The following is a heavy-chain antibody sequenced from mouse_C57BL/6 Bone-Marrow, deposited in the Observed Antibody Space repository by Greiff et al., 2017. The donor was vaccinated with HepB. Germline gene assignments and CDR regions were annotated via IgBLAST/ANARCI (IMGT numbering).Heavy chain of an antibody. V-gene: IGHV1-50*01. Sequence: QVQLQQPGAELVKPGASVKLSCKASGYTFTSYWMQWVKQRPGQGLEWIGEIDPPDSYTNYNQKFKGKATLTVDTSSSTAYMQLSSLTSEDSAVYYCARDDYDGDWFAYWGQGTLVTVSA. CDR2: IDPPDSYT. CDR1: GYTFTSYW. J-gene: IGHJ3*01. D-gene: IGHD2-4*01. CDR3: ARDDYDGDWFAY.